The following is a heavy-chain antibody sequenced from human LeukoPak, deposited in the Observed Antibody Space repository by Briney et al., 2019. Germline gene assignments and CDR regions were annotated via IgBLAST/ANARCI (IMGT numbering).Heavy chain of an antibody. CDR3: AGSYGDYDY. V-gene: IGHV3-74*01. J-gene: IGHJ4*02. CDR2: INSDGSST. D-gene: IGHD4-17*01. CDR1: GFTFSDYY. Sequence: GGSLRFSCAASGFTFSDYYMSWIRQAPGNGLVWVSRINSDGSSTSYADSVKGRFTISRDNAKNTLYLQMNSLRAEDTAVYYCAGSYGDYDYWGQGTLVTVSS.